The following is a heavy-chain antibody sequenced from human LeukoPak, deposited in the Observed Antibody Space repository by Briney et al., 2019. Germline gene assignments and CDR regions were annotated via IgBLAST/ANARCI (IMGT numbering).Heavy chain of an antibody. V-gene: IGHV3-74*01. D-gene: IGHD3-10*01. CDR2: INSDGSST. CDR1: GFTFSSYW. Sequence: PGGSLRLSCAASGFTFSSYWMHWVRQAPGRGLVWVSRINSDGSSTYYADSVKGRFTISRDNSKNTLYLQMNSLRAEDTAVYYCARSPMVRGVEYWGQGTLVTVSS. J-gene: IGHJ4*02. CDR3: ARSPMVRGVEY.